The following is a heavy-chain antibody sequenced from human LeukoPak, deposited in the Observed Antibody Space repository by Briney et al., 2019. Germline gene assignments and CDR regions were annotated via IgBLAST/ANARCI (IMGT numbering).Heavy chain of an antibody. CDR1: GCSISSYY. CDR2: IYYSGST. J-gene: IGHJ6*03. Sequence: SETLSLTCTVSGCSISSYYWSWIRQPPGKGLEWMGNIYYSGSTNYNTSLKSRVTISVDTSKNQFSLKLSSVTAADTAVYYCARAFYPGYYSYMAVWGKGTTVTVSS. CDR3: ARAFYPGYYSYMAV. V-gene: IGHV4-59*01. D-gene: IGHD3-3*02.